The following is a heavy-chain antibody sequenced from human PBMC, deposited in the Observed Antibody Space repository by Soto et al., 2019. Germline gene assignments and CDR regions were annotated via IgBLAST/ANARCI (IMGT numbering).Heavy chain of an antibody. Sequence: QVQLVQSGPEVKNPGASVRVSCVASGYAFTSYGVNWVRQAPGQGLEWMGWIAPHSGRTTYLPKFQGRVTMTAAVSTNTANIELKSLKSDHTGIYSGAKAATGSYHSASWGQGTVVTVSS. CDR3: AKAATGSYHSAS. D-gene: IGHD3-10*01. CDR1: GYAFTSYG. V-gene: IGHV1-18*04. J-gene: IGHJ5*02. CDR2: IAPHSGRT.